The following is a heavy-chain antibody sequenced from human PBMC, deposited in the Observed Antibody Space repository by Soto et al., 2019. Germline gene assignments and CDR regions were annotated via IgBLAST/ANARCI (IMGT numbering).Heavy chain of an antibody. D-gene: IGHD6-13*01. CDR3: AREEGIAAAGTSGWFDP. CDR1: GGSISSYF. V-gene: IGHV4-4*07. CDR2: IYTSGST. J-gene: IGHJ5*02. Sequence: QVQLQESGPGLVKPSETLSLTCTVSGGSISSYFWSWIRQPAGKGLEWIGRIYTSGSTNYNPSLKSRVTMSVDTTKNQCSLKLSSVTAADTAVYYCAREEGIAAAGTSGWFDPWGQGTLVTVS.